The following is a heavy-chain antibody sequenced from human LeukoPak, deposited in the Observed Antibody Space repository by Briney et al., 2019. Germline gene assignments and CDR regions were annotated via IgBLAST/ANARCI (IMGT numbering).Heavy chain of an antibody. CDR2: INPSGGST. V-gene: IGHV1-46*01. J-gene: IGHJ6*02. D-gene: IGHD6-19*01. Sequence: GASVKVSCKASGYTFTSYYMHWVRQAPGQGLEWMGIINPSGGSTSYAQKFQGRVTMTTDTSTSTAYMELRSLRSDDTAVYYCARVAVAGMSFYYYYYGMDVWGQGTTVTVSS. CDR1: GYTFTSYY. CDR3: ARVAVAGMSFYYYYYGMDV.